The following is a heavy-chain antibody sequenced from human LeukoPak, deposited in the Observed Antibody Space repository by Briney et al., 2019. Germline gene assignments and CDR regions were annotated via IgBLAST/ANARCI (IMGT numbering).Heavy chain of an antibody. J-gene: IGHJ6*03. CDR3: ARVSYRPGYYYMDV. Sequence: GGSLRLSCAASGFTVSSNYMSWVRQAPGKGLEWVSVIYSGSSTYYADSVKGRFTISRDNSKNTLYLQMNSLRAEDTAVYYCARVSYRPGYYYMDVWGKGTTVTVSS. D-gene: IGHD3-16*02. V-gene: IGHV3-66*02. CDR2: IYSGSST. CDR1: GFTVSSNY.